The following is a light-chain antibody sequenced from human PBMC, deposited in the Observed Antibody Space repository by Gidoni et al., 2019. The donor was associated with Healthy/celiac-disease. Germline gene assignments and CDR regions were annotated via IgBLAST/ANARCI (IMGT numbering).Light chain of an antibody. CDR2: GAS. Sequence: EIGMTQSPATLSGSPGERATLSCRASQSVSSNLAWYQQKPGQAPRLLIYGASTRATGIPARFSGSGSGTEFTLTISSLQSEDFAVYYCQQYNNWPRTFGQGTKVEIK. CDR1: QSVSSN. V-gene: IGKV3-15*01. CDR3: QQYNNWPRT. J-gene: IGKJ1*01.